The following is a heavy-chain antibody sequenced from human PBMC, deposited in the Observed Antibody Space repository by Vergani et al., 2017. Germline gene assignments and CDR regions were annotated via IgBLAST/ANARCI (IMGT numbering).Heavy chain of an antibody. J-gene: IGHJ4*02. V-gene: IGHV4-61*01. CDR2: ISYSGST. Sequence: QVQLQESGPGLVKPSETLSLTCSVSGGSVSSGSYYWSWIRQPPGKGLEWIGYISYSGSTNYNPSLKSRGTISVDTSKNQFSLKLSSVTAADMAVYYCAREVHYYDSSGFGFDYWGQGTLVTVSS. CDR1: GGSVSSGSYY. D-gene: IGHD3-22*01. CDR3: AREVHYYDSSGFGFDY.